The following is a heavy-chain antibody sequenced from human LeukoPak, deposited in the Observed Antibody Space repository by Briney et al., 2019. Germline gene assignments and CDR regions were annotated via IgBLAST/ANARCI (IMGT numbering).Heavy chain of an antibody. CDR2: INPNTGGT. Sequence: ASVKVSCKDSGYTFTSYGISWMRQAPGQGLEWMGWINPNTGGTNYAPKFQGRVTMTRDTSISAAYMDLNSLRFDDTAVYHCARGIVVVPAAVFDYWGQGTLVTVSS. V-gene: IGHV1-2*02. CDR1: GYTFTSYG. D-gene: IGHD2-2*01. J-gene: IGHJ4*02. CDR3: ARGIVVVPAAVFDY.